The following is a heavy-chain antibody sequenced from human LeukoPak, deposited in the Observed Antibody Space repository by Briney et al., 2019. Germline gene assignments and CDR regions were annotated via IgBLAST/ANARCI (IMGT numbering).Heavy chain of an antibody. D-gene: IGHD3-16*01. J-gene: IGHJ6*02. V-gene: IGHV3-7*03. CDR2: INHNGNVN. CDR1: GFTFNNYW. CDR3: ARGGGLDV. Sequence: GGSLRLSCAASGFTFNNYWMSWVRQAPGKGLEWVASINHNGNVNYYVDSVKGRFTISRDNAKNSLYLQMSNLRAEDTAVYFCARGGGLDVWGQGATVTVSS.